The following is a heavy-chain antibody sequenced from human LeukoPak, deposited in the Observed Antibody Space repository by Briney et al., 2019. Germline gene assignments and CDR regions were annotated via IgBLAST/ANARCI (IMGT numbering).Heavy chain of an antibody. J-gene: IGHJ4*02. Sequence: GTSLRLSCVGSGFTFSSYGIHWVRQFPGKGPEWVAIISYDGSSEFYADSVKGRFKISRDNSKNTVNLQMNSLGVEDTAVYYCAKSGGGELDVLDYWGQGTLVTVSS. V-gene: IGHV3-30*18. D-gene: IGHD1-26*01. CDR1: GFTFSSYG. CDR2: ISYDGSSE. CDR3: AKSGGGELDVLDY.